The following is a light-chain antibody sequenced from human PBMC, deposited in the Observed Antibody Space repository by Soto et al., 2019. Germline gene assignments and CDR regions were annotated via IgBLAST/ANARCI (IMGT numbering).Light chain of an antibody. CDR2: EVI. CDR1: SSDVGSYDL. V-gene: IGLV2-23*02. J-gene: IGLJ2*01. CDR3: CSYSDSSTLV. Sequence: QSALTQPASVSGSPGQSITISCTGTSSDVGSYDLVSWYQQHPGKAPKLMIYEVIKRPSGVSNRFSGSKSGNTASLTISGLQAEDEADYYCCSYSDSSTLVFGGGTKVPS.